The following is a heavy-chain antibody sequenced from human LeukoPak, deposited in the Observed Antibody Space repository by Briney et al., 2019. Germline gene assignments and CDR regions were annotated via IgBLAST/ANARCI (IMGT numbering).Heavy chain of an antibody. CDR1: GFTFSSYA. J-gene: IGHJ4*02. Sequence: GGSLRLSCAASGFTFSSYAMSWVRQAPGKGLEWVSAISGSGGSTYYADSVKGRFTISRDNSKNTLYLQMNGLRAEDTAVYCCAHRSYSGTPFLAYWGQGTLVTVSS. D-gene: IGHD1-26*01. V-gene: IGHV3-23*01. CDR2: ISGSGGST. CDR3: AHRSYSGTPFLAY.